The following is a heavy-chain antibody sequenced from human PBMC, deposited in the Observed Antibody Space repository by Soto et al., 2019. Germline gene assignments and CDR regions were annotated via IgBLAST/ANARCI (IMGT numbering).Heavy chain of an antibody. D-gene: IGHD4-17*01. CDR1: GGSISSSNW. J-gene: IGHJ5*02. CDR3: AYATSVATNWFDP. Sequence: QVQLQESGPGLVKPSGTLSLTCAVSGGSISSSNWWSWVRQPPGKGLEWIGEIYHSGSTNYNPSLXXRXXISVDKSKNQFSLKLSSVTAADTAVYYCAYATSVATNWFDPWGQGTLVTVSS. CDR2: IYHSGST. V-gene: IGHV4-4*02.